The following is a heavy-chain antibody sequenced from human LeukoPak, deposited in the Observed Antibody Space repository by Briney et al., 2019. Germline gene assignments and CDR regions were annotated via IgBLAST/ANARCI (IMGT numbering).Heavy chain of an antibody. V-gene: IGHV3-64*01. Sequence: GGSLRLSCAASGFTFSSYAMHWVRQAPGKGLEYVSAISSNGGSTYYANSVKGRFTISRDNSKNTLYLQMGSLRAEDMAVYYCARGFPYYYGSGSYYYYGMDVWGQGTTVTVSS. CDR3: ARGFPYYYGSGSYYYYGMDV. CDR2: ISSNGGST. J-gene: IGHJ6*02. CDR1: GFTFSSYA. D-gene: IGHD3-10*01.